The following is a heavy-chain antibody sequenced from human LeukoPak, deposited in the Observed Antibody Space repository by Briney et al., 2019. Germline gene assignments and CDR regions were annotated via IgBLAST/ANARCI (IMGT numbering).Heavy chain of an antibody. CDR2: INHSGST. V-gene: IGHV4-34*01. Sequence: SETLSLTCAVYGGSFSGYYWSWIRQPPGKGLEWIGEINHSGSTNYNPSLKSRVTILVDTSKNQFSLKLSSVTAADAAVYYCARGAYYYGSGSYRSQGYWGQGTLVTVSS. J-gene: IGHJ4*02. CDR3: ARGAYYYGSGSYRSQGY. CDR1: GGSFSGYY. D-gene: IGHD3-10*01.